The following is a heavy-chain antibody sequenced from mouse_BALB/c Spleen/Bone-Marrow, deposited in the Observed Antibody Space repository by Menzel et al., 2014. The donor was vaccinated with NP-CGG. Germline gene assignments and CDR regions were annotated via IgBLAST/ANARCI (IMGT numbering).Heavy chain of an antibody. V-gene: IGHV1S56*01. J-gene: IGHJ3*01. Sequence: VMLVESGPELVKPGASVKMSCKASGYTFTSYYIHWVKQRPGQGLEWIGWIYPGDGSTKYNEKFKGKTTLTADKSSGTAYMLLSSLTSEDSAIYFCARGDYYYGSSRAWFAYWGQGTLVTVSA. CDR3: ARGDYYYGSSRAWFAY. CDR1: GYTFTSYY. D-gene: IGHD1-1*01. CDR2: IYPGDGST.